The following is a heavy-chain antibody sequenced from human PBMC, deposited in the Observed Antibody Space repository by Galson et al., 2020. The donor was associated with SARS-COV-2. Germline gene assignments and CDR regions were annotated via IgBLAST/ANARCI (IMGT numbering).Heavy chain of an antibody. CDR1: GGSISSGGYS. D-gene: IGHD2-21*02. J-gene: IGHJ4*02. Sequence: SETLSLTCAVSGGSISSGGYSWSWIRQPPGKGLEWIGYIYHSGSTYYNPSLKSRVTISVDRSKNQFSLKLSSVTAADTAVYYCAREENFFLVVTATRMCYFDYWGRGTLATVS. V-gene: IGHV4-30-2*01. CDR3: AREENFFLVVTATRMCYFDY. CDR2: IYHSGST.